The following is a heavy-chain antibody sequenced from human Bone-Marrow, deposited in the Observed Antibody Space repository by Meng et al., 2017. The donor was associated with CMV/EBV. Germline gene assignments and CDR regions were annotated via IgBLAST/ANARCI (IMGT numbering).Heavy chain of an antibody. V-gene: IGHV4-34*01. J-gene: IGHJ6*02. D-gene: IGHD3-3*01. CDR1: GGSFSGYY. CDR2: INRGGSA. Sequence: SETLSLTCAVYGGSFSGYYWSWIRQPPGKGLEWIGEINRGGSANYSPSLKSRLTISVDTSKNQFSLKLSSVTAADTAVYYCARILEWLEGPNYDMAVCGQGTTFTVSS. CDR3: ARILEWLEGPNYDMAV.